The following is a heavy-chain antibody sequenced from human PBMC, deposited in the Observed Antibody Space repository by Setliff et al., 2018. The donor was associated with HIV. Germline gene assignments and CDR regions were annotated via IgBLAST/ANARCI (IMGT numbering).Heavy chain of an antibody. CDR2: IKEDGSEK. Sequence: PGGSLRLSCTASGFTFRDYWMHWVRQAPGKGLEWVANIKEDGSEKYYVDSVKGRFTISRGNAENSLYLQMNSLRAEDTAVYYCARAAHDNTAYRPLDVWGKGTTVTVSS. CDR1: GFTFRDYW. J-gene: IGHJ6*03. D-gene: IGHD3-22*01. CDR3: ARAAHDNTAYRPLDV. V-gene: IGHV3-7*05.